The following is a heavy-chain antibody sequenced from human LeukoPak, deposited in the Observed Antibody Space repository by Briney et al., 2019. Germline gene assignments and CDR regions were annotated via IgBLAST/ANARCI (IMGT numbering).Heavy chain of an antibody. CDR3: ARTSSTSPGGGYYFDY. CDR2: INHSGST. V-gene: IGHV4-34*01. CDR1: GGSFSGYY. D-gene: IGHD2-2*01. J-gene: IGHJ4*02. Sequence: LETLSLTCAVYGGSFSGYYWSWIRQPPGKGLEWIGEINHSGSTNYNPSLKSRVTISVDTSKNQFSLKLSSVTAADTAVYYCARTSSTSPGGGYYFDYWGQGTLVTVSS.